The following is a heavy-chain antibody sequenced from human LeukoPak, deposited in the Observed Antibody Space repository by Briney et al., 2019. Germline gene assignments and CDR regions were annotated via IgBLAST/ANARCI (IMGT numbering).Heavy chain of an antibody. CDR2: MNPNSGNT. CDR3: ARRIYFYKRSGSHLFDY. D-gene: IGHD3-10*01. V-gene: IGHV1-8*01. J-gene: IGHJ4*02. Sequence: ASVKVSCKASGYTFTSYDINWVRQATGQGLEWMGWMNPNSGNTGYAQKFQGRVTMTRNTSISTAYMELSSLRSEDTAVYYCARRIYFYKRSGSHLFDYWGQGTLVTVSS. CDR1: GYTFTSYD.